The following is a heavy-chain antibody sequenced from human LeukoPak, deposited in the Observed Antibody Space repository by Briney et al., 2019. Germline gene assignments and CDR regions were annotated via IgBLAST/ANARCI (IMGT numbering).Heavy chain of an antibody. CDR2: INHSGST. Sequence: SETLSLTCAVYGGSFSGYYWSWIRQPPGRGLEWIGEINHSGSTNYNPSLKSRVTISVDTSKNQFSLKLSSVTAADTAVYYCARVIYYDSSGYYGYMDVWGKGTTVTVSS. CDR1: GGSFSGYY. CDR3: ARVIYYDSSGYYGYMDV. D-gene: IGHD3-22*01. J-gene: IGHJ6*03. V-gene: IGHV4-34*01.